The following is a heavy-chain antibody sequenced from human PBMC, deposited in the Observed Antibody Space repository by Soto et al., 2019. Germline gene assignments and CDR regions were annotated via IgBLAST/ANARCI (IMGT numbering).Heavy chain of an antibody. CDR1: GFTFSDYF. V-gene: IGHV3-11*05. Sequence: QVQLVESGGGSVKPGGSLRLSCVGSGFTFSDYFVHWIRQAPGRGLEWVSYISSTSSYVNYADSVKGRFTVSRDNAKNSLYLQMISLRAEDTAFYYCARDRDTMIRGVYHHWGQGTLVTVSS. CDR3: ARDRDTMIRGVYHH. D-gene: IGHD3-10*01. J-gene: IGHJ1*01. CDR2: ISSTSSYV.